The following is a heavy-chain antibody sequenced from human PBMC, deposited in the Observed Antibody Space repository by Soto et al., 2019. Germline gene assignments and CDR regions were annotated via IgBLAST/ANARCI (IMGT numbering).Heavy chain of an antibody. V-gene: IGHV3-33*01. CDR2: IWYDGSNK. Sequence: QVQLVESGGGVVQPGRSLRLSCAASGFTFSSYGMHWVRQAPGKGLEWVVVIWYDGSNKYYADSVKGRFTISRDNSKNTLYLQMNSLRAEDTAVYYCASIVVVAARGSDAFDIWGQGTMVTVSS. CDR1: GFTFSSYG. J-gene: IGHJ3*02. CDR3: ASIVVVAARGSDAFDI. D-gene: IGHD2-15*01.